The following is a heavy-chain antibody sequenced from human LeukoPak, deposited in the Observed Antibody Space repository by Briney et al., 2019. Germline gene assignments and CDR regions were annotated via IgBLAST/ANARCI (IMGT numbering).Heavy chain of an antibody. CDR1: GGSISGYY. CDR2: IYYSGST. D-gene: IGHD3-10*01. J-gene: IGHJ6*02. CDR3: ARGRRYFDSGGQLFAYYYAMDV. V-gene: IGHV4-59*12. Sequence: PSETLSLTCTVSGGSISGYYWNWIRQPPGKGLEWIGYIYYSGSTNYNPSLKSRVTISEDTSKNQFSLDLSSVTAADTAVYYCARGRRYFDSGGQLFAYYYAMDVWDQGTTVTVSS.